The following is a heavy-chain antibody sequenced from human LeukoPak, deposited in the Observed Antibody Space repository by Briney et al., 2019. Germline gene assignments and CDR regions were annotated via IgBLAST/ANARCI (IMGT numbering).Heavy chain of an antibody. J-gene: IGHJ4*02. CDR1: GGSINSYY. CDR2: IWTSGST. Sequence: SETLSLTCTVSGGSINSYYWSWIRQPAGKGLEWLGRIWTSGSTNYNPSLKSRVTMSVDTSKNQFSLKLRSVTAADTAVYYCARWSDCGGDCHILDHWGQGILVTVAS. CDR3: ARWSDCGGDCHILDH. V-gene: IGHV4-4*07. D-gene: IGHD2-21*02.